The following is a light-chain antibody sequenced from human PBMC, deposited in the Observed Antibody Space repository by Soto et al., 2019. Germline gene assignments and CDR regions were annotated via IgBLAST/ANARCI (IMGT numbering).Light chain of an antibody. CDR3: SSYTSSSTPVV. CDR1: SSDVGSYNR. J-gene: IGLJ2*01. CDR2: EVS. V-gene: IGLV2-18*02. Sequence: QSALTQPPSVSGSPGQSVTISCTGTSSDVGSYNRVSWYQQPPGTAPKLMIYEVSNRPSGVPDRFSGSKSGNTASLTISGLHAEDEADYYCSSYTSSSTPVVFGGGTQLTVL.